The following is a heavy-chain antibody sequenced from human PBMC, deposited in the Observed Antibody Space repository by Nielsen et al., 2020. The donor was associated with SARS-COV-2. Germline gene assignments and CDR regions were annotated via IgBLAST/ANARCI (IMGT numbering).Heavy chain of an antibody. Sequence: KVSCKGSGYSFTSYWIGWVRQMPGKGLEWMGIIYPGDSDTRNSPSFQGQVTISADKSISTAYLQWSSLKASDTAMYYCARGAMVRGVYLDYWGQGTLVTVSS. V-gene: IGHV5-51*01. CDR3: ARGAMVRGVYLDY. D-gene: IGHD3-10*01. CDR1: GYSFTSYW. CDR2: IYPGDSDT. J-gene: IGHJ4*02.